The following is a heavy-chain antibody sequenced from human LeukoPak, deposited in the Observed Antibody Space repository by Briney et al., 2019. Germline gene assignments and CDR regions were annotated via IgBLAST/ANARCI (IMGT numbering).Heavy chain of an antibody. CDR1: GYTFTSYY. Sequence: ASVKVSCKASGYTFTSYYMHWVRQAPGQGLEWMGMINPTGGSTSYAQKFQGRVTMTRDTSTSTVYMELSSLRSEDTAVYYCARNVAGGLDYWGRGTLVTVSS. CDR2: INPTGGST. J-gene: IGHJ4*02. V-gene: IGHV1-46*01. D-gene: IGHD3-10*01. CDR3: ARNVAGGLDY.